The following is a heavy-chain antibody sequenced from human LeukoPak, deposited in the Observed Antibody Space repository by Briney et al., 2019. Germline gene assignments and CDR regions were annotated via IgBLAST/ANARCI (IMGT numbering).Heavy chain of an antibody. J-gene: IGHJ6*03. D-gene: IGHD1-14*01. CDR1: GGFISSGTYY. Sequence: SETLSLTRTVSGGFISSGTYYWGWVRQPPGKGLEWIGSIYHSGSTYYNPSLKSRVTISVDTSKNQFSLRLSSLTAADTALYYCARDRKYCYHMDVWGKGTTVTVSS. CDR3: ARDRKYCYHMDV. CDR2: IYHSGST. V-gene: IGHV4-39*07.